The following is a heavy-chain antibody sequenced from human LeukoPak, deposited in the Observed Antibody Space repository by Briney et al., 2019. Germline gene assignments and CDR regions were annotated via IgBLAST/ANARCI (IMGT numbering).Heavy chain of an antibody. V-gene: IGHV1-8*03. D-gene: IGHD3-22*01. Sequence: GASVKVSCKASGYTFTSYDINWVRQATGQGLEWMGWMNPNSGNTGYAQKFQGRVTITRNTSISTAYMELSSLRSEDTAVYYCAPSGSYSYYFDYWGQGTLVTVSS. CDR1: GYTFTSYD. CDR3: APSGSYSYYFDY. CDR2: MNPNSGNT. J-gene: IGHJ4*02.